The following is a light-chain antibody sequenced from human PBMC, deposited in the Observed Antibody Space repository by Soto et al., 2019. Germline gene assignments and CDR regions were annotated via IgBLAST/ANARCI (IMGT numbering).Light chain of an antibody. CDR1: QGIGNY. CDR3: QNCERAAFT. J-gene: IGKJ3*01. V-gene: IGKV1-27*01. Sequence: DIQMTQSPSSLSASVGDRVTITCRASQGIGNYLAWYQQRPGDVPKLLISAASTLQSGVPSRFSGSGSGTDFTLTISCLQPEDVATYYCQNCERAAFTFGPGTKVDLK. CDR2: AAS.